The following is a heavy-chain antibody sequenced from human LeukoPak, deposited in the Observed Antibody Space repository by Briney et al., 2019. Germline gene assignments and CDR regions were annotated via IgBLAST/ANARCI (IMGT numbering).Heavy chain of an antibody. CDR3: AREASVVRGAHYGMDV. Sequence: SETLSLTCAVYGGSFSGYYWSWIRQPPGKGLEWIGEINHSGSTNYNPSLKSRVTLSVDTSKNQFSLKLSSVTAADTAVYYCAREASVVRGAHYGMDVWGQGTTVTVSS. CDR1: GGSFSGYY. V-gene: IGHV4-34*01. D-gene: IGHD3-10*01. CDR2: INHSGST. J-gene: IGHJ6*02.